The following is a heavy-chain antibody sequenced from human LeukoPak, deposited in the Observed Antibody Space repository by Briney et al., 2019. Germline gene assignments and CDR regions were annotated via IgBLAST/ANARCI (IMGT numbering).Heavy chain of an antibody. CDR1: GFTFSSFE. D-gene: IGHD1-14*01. V-gene: IGHV3-48*03. J-gene: IGHJ4*02. CDR3: VVAITY. Sequence: PGGSLRLSCVASGFTFSSFEMNWVRQPPGKGLEWISYISDSGTTKCYADSVKGRFTISRDNAKNSLYLQMNSLRAEDTAVYYCVVAITYWGRGTQVTVSS. CDR2: ISDSGTTK.